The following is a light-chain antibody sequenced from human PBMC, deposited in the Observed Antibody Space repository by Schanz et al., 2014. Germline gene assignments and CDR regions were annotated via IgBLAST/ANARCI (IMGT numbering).Light chain of an antibody. CDR1: SSDVGDYNY. J-gene: IGLJ3*02. CDR2: EAT. CDR3: SSYTRSSTQV. Sequence: QSALTQPASVSGSPGQSITISCTGTSSDVGDYNYVSWYQQHPGKAPKLIIYEATNRPSGVSSRFSGSKSVTTASLTISGLQAEDEADYYCSSYTRSSTQVFGGGTKLTVL. V-gene: IGLV2-14*01.